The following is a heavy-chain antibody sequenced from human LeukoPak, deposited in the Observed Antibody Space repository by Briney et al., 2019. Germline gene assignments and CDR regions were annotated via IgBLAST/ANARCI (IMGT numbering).Heavy chain of an antibody. V-gene: IGHV3-7*01. CDR3: ARDGNDILTGLYYFDY. J-gene: IGHJ4*02. CDR2: IKQDGSEK. CDR1: GLTVSINY. Sequence: SGGSLRLSCAASGLTVSINYMRSVRQAPGKGLEWVANIKQDGSEKYYVDSVKGRFTISRDNAKNSLYLQMNSLRAEDTAVYYCARDGNDILTGLYYFDYWGQGTLVTVSS. D-gene: IGHD3-9*01.